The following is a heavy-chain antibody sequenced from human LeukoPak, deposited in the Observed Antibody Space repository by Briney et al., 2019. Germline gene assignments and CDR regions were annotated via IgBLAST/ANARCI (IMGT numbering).Heavy chain of an antibody. V-gene: IGHV1-18*01. CDR2: ISAYNGNT. D-gene: IGHD1-26*01. Sequence: ASVKVSCKASGYTFISYGISWVRQAPGQGLEWMGRISAYNGNTNYAQKLQGRVTMTTDTSTSTAYMELRSLGSDDTAVYYCARGSASQWELLAAGDYWGQGTLVTVSS. CDR1: GYTFISYG. CDR3: ARGSASQWELLAAGDY. J-gene: IGHJ4*02.